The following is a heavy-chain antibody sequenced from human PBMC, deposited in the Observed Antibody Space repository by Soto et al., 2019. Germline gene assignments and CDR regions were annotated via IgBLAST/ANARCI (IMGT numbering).Heavy chain of an antibody. CDR1: GGSFRRYA. CDR2: IIPILGSP. D-gene: IGHD1-26*01. J-gene: IGHJ3*02. CDR3: ASRERVDAFDI. Sequence: QVLLVQSGAEVKKPGSSVKVSCKVSGGSFRRYAISWVRQAPGQGLEWMGGIIPILGSPNYAQKFQDRVTIIADESTSTTYMELSSLSSEGAAVYYCASRERVDAFDIWGQGTMVTVSS. V-gene: IGHV1-69*01.